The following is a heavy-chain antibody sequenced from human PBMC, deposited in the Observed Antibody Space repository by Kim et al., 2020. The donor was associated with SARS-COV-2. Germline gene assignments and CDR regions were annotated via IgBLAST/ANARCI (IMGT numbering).Heavy chain of an antibody. CDR1: GGSFSDYT. D-gene: IGHD2-8*02. CDR2: INHSGST. V-gene: IGHV4-34*01. Sequence: SETLSLTCAVYGGSFSDYTWTWIRQPPGKGLEWIGEINHSGSTNLSPSLKSRITISVDTSKSQFSLRLKSMTATDAAVYYCARGRAGGGLSPVLGLGPYYHYYALELGGRETAVPVPS. J-gene: IGHJ6*02. CDR3: ARGRAGGGLSPVLGLGPYYHYYALEL.